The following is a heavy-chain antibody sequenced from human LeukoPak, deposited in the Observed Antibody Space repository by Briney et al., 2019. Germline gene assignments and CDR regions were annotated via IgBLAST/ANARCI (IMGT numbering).Heavy chain of an antibody. D-gene: IGHD2-15*01. J-gene: IGHJ4*02. Sequence: GSLRLSCAASGFTFSSYWMSWIRQPPGKGLEWIGYIYYSGSTNYNPSLKSRVTISVDTSKNQFSLKLSSVTAADTAVYYCARVPLVAARDALRYYFDYWGQGTLVTVSS. V-gene: IGHV4-59*08. CDR1: GFTFSSYW. CDR3: ARVPLVAARDALRYYFDY. CDR2: IYYSGST.